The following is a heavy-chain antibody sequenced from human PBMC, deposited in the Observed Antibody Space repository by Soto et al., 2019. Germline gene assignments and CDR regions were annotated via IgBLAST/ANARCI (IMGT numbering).Heavy chain of an antibody. CDR2: INRSGGT. CDR3: ARAPIIGATFFDY. Sequence: ASETLSLTCVVNGGSLSGHYWSWIRQAPGKGLEWIGEINRSGGTNYDPSLKSRVTISVDASKNEFSLKLKSVTAADTAVYYCARAPIIGATFFDYWGQGSLVTVSS. D-gene: IGHD5-12*01. CDR1: GGSLSGHY. V-gene: IGHV4-34*01. J-gene: IGHJ4*02.